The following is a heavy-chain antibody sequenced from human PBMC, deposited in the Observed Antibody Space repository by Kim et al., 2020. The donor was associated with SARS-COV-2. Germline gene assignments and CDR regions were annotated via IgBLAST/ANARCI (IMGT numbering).Heavy chain of an antibody. CDR3: ARDPGYYDSSGYYLSWYFDL. D-gene: IGHD3-22*01. J-gene: IGHJ2*01. CDR2: ISSSSSYI. CDR1: GFTFSSYS. V-gene: IGHV3-21*01. Sequence: GGSLRLSCAASGFTFSSYSMNWVRQAPGKGLEWVSSISSSSSYIYYADSVKGRFTISRVNAKNSLYLQMNSLRAEDTAVYYCARDPGYYDSSGYYLSWYFDLWGRGTLVTVSS.